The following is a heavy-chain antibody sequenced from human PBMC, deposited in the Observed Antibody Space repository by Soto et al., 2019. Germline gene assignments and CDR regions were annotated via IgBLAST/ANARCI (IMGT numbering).Heavy chain of an antibody. CDR2: ISTYNGNT. Sequence: ASVKVSCKASGDTFTSYALSCVRRAPGQVLEWMGWISTYNGNTNYAQNLQGRVTMTTDISTNTAYMELRSLRSDDTAVYYCARVVGGIPVAGSWNWFDPWGQGTLVTVSS. D-gene: IGHD6-19*01. CDR1: GDTFTSYA. CDR3: ARVVGGIPVAGSWNWFDP. J-gene: IGHJ5*02. V-gene: IGHV1-18*04.